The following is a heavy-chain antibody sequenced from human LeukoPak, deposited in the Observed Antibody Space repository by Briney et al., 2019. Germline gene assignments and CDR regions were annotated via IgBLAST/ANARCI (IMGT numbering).Heavy chain of an antibody. CDR1: GFTFSSHD. CDR3: ARSKSYSSGWTDFDC. Sequence: GGSLRLSCAASGFTFSSHDMHWVRQPTGKGLEWVSVIGTAGNTCYADSVKGRFTISRENAKNSLYLQMDNLRAEDTAVYYCARSKSYSSGWTDFDCWGQGTLVTVSS. D-gene: IGHD6-19*01. V-gene: IGHV3-13*01. CDR2: IGTAGNT. J-gene: IGHJ4*02.